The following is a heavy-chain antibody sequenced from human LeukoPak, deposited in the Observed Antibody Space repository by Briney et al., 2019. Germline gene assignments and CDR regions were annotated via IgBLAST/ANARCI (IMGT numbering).Heavy chain of an antibody. CDR2: VFYSGSP. CDR3: ARDSGTVTDY. Sequence: SETLSLTCTVSGGSISSSNSYWGWIRQPPGQGLEWIGTVFYSGSPYYNPSLKSRVTISMDTSKNQFSLNLTSVTAADTAVYYCARDSGTVTDYWGQGTLVTVSS. D-gene: IGHD4-17*01. J-gene: IGHJ4*02. CDR1: GGSISSSNSY. V-gene: IGHV4-39*07.